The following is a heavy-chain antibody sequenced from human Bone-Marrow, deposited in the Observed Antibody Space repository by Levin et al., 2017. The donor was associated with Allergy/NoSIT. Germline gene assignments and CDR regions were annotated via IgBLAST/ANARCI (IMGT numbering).Heavy chain of an antibody. CDR3: ARGATVVTDY. J-gene: IGHJ4*02. D-gene: IGHD4-23*01. Sequence: GGSLRLSCAASGFNFKDHEMNWVRQAPGKGLEWVSYISRDGDTIFYADSVKGRFTVSRDDTNDSLYLHLHSLTADDAAIYYCARGATVVTDYWGQGTLVTVS. CDR1: GFNFKDHE. CDR2: ISRDGDTI. V-gene: IGHV3-48*03.